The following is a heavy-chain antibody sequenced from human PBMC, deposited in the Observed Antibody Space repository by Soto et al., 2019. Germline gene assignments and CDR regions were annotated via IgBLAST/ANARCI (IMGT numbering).Heavy chain of an antibody. V-gene: IGHV3-21*01. D-gene: IGHD2-2*02. CDR3: AREYTAWPLAYGLDV. CDR1: GFTFSTYS. J-gene: IGHJ6*02. Sequence: LRLSCVGSGFTFSTYSINWVRQAPGKGLEWVSPISSRSDIYYADSVKGRFTISRDNAKNSVSLQMNSLRAEDTAVYYCAREYTAWPLAYGLDVWGQGTTVTVSS. CDR2: ISSRSDI.